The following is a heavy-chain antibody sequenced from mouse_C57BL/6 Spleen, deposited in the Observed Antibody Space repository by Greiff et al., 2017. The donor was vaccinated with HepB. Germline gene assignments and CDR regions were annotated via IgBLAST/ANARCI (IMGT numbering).Heavy chain of an antibody. CDR3: ARGVDPVWYFDV. CDR2: IHPNSGST. D-gene: IGHD1-3*01. V-gene: IGHV1-64*01. Sequence: QVQLQQPGAELVKPGASVKLSCKASGYTFTSYWMHWVKQRPGQGLEWIGMIHPNSGSTNYNEKFKSMATLTVDKSSSTAYMQLSSLTSEDSAVYYCARGVDPVWYFDVWGTGTTVTVSS. J-gene: IGHJ1*03. CDR1: GYTFTSYW.